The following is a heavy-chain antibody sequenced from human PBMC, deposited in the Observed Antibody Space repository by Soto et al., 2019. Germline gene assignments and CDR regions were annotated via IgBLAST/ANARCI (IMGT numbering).Heavy chain of an antibody. V-gene: IGHV4-59*01. CDR2: TSYSGST. Sequence: QVQLQESGPGLVKPSETLSVTCTVSGGSISTYYWSWIRQSPGKGLEWIGYTSYSGSTNYNPSLQSRVTISADTSKNQFTLKLSSVTAAHTPVYYCAGSDCLLGTCSLVAIWASSTLVIVSS. CDR3: AGSDCLLGTCSLVAI. CDR1: GGSISTYY. D-gene: IGHD2-15*01. J-gene: IGHJ2*01.